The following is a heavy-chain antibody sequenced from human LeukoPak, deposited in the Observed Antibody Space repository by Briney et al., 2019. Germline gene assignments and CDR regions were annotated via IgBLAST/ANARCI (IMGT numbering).Heavy chain of an antibody. D-gene: IGHD3-16*02. V-gene: IGHV3-21*01. CDR1: GFTFSSYS. CDR3: ARWLGAIAWPYYFDY. CDR2: ISSSSEFI. Sequence: GGSLRLSCAASGFTFSSYSMNWVRQAPGKGLEWVSSISSSSEFIYYADSVKGRFTISRDNARNSLYLQMNSLRAEDTAVYYCARWLGAIAWPYYFDYWGRGTLVTVSS. J-gene: IGHJ4*01.